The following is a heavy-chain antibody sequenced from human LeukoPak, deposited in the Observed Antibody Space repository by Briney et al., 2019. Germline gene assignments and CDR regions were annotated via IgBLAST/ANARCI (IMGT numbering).Heavy chain of an antibody. D-gene: IGHD3-22*01. CDR3: ARANYYDSSGYSRGAFDI. Sequence: GSLRLSCAASGFTFSSYGMSWVRQAPGKGLEWIGSMYHSGTTYYNASLKSRVTISVDTSKKQFSLKLNSVTAADTAVYYCARANYYDSSGYSRGAFDIWGQGTMVTVSS. CDR1: GFTFSSYG. V-gene: IGHV4-38-2*01. J-gene: IGHJ3*02. CDR2: MYHSGTT.